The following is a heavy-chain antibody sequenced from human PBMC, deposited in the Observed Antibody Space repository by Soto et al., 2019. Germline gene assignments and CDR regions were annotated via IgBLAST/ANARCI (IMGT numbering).Heavy chain of an antibody. J-gene: IGHJ4*02. Sequence: QVQLQESGPGLVRPSETLSLTCTVSSDSISSYYWIWIRQSPGKGLEWIGYTDYSGNTNYNPSLKSRVTISGDTAKNQSSLRLSSVTAADTAVYYCARAVGDPLYYLDYWGQGTLVTGSS. CDR1: SDSISSYY. CDR2: TDYSGNT. V-gene: IGHV4-59*08. CDR3: ARAVGDPLYYLDY. D-gene: IGHD6-19*01.